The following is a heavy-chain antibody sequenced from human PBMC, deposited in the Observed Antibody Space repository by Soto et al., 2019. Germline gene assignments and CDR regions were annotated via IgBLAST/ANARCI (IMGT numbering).Heavy chain of an antibody. CDR2: IYSGGST. CDR3: ARGGYWAGYYGMDV. V-gene: IGHV3-53*01. D-gene: IGHD2-15*01. J-gene: IGHJ6*02. Sequence: EVQLVESGGGLIQPGGSLRLSCAASGFTVSSNYMSWVRQAPGKGLEWVSVIYSGGSTYYADSVKGRFTISRDNSKNTLYLQLNSLRAEDTAVYYCARGGYWAGYYGMDVWGQGTTVTVSS. CDR1: GFTVSSNY.